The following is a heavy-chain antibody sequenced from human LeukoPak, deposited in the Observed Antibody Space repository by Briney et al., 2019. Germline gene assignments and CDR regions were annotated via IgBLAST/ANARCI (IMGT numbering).Heavy chain of an antibody. CDR2: IYHSGST. CDR1: GYSISSGYY. V-gene: IGHV4-38-2*02. Sequence: SETLSLTCTVSGYSISSGYYWGWIRQPPGKGLEWIGSIYHSGSTYYNPSLKSRVTIPVDTSKNQFSLRLSSVTAADTAVYYCARDWPARDAFDIWGQGTMVAVSS. J-gene: IGHJ3*02. CDR3: ARDWPARDAFDI.